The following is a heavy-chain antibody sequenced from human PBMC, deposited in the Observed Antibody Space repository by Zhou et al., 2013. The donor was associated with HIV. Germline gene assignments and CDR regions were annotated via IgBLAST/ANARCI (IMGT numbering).Heavy chain of an antibody. CDR2: IYHSGST. D-gene: IGHD2-8*01. CDR3: ARNGKVGYIDY. J-gene: IGHJ4*02. Sequence: VQLQESGPGLVKPSETLSLTCTVSGGSIKTQYWSWIRQPPGKGLEWIGYIYHSGSTSYNPSLKSRVTISVDTSKNQFSLKMSSVTAADTAVYYCARNGKVGYIDYWGQGTLVTVSS. V-gene: IGHV4-59*11. CDR1: GGSIKTQY.